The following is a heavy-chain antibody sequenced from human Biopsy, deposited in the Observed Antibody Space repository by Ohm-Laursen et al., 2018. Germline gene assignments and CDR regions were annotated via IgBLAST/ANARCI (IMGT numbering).Heavy chain of an antibody. V-gene: IGHV3-23*01. D-gene: IGHD2-2*02. Sequence: GSLRLSYAATGFTFSDYAMNWVRQAPGKGLEWVSTISGSGGNTYYADSVRGRFTVSRDGSKSTLYLQKSSLSAEDTAFYYCAKGGYCTTSSCYMDLDYWGQGTLVTVSS. CDR2: ISGSGGNT. CDR3: AKGGYCTTSSCYMDLDY. CDR1: GFTFSDYA. J-gene: IGHJ4*02.